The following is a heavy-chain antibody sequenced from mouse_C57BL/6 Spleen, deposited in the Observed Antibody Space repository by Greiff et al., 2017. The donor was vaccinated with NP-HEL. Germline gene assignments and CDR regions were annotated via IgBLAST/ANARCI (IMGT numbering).Heavy chain of an antibody. CDR2: IDPSDSYT. Sequence: QVQLQQPGAELVKPGASVKLSCKASGYTFISYWMQWVKQRPGQGLEWIGEIDPSDSYTNYNQKFKGKATLTVDTSSSTAYMQLSSLTSEDSAVYYCARSVSYYGKPVGYWGQGTTLTVSS. CDR3: ARSVSYYGKPVGY. J-gene: IGHJ2*01. CDR1: GYTFISYW. V-gene: IGHV1-50*01. D-gene: IGHD2-1*01.